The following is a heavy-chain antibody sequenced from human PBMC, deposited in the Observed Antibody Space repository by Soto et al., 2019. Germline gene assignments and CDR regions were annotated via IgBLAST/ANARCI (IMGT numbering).Heavy chain of an antibody. V-gene: IGHV3-23*01. Sequence: EVQLLESGGGLVQPGGSLRLSCVASGFTLTSYTMNWIRQAPGKGLEWVSAFRATDGTTHYADSVKGRFTISRDSSKNTLYLQMNSLGGDDTAVYYCARDSGRGGDDYWGQGTLATVSS. CDR3: ARDSGRGGDDY. J-gene: IGHJ4*02. D-gene: IGHD3-16*01. CDR2: FRATDGTT. CDR1: GFTLTSYT.